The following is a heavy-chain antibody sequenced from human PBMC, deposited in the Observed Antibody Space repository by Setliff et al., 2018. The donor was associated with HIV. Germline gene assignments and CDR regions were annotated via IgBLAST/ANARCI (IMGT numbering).Heavy chain of an antibody. CDR2: INPKTGDT. Sequence: VASVXXXCKXSXXTFTDYDXRXVRQAPGQGXXGMGWINPKTGDTSYIQDFQGRVTMTRDTSISTAFMDLSRLTSHDTAMYYCARDLFXSWYTGSSGLAYWGQGTLVTVSS. CDR1: XXTFTDYD. D-gene: IGHD2-2*02. V-gene: IGHV1-2*02. CDR3: ARDLFXSWYTGSSGLAY. J-gene: IGHJ4*02.